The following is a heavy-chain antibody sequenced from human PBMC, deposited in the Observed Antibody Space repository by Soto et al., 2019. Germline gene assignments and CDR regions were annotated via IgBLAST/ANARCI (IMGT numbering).Heavy chain of an antibody. Sequence: ASVKVSCKASGYTFTSYGISWVRQAPGQGLEWMGWISAYNGNTNYAQKLQGRVTMTTDTSTSTAYMELSSPRFEDTAVYYCARGIPGYCVGANCYSGWFDPWG. J-gene: IGHJ5*02. CDR3: ARGIPGYCVGANCYSGWFDP. D-gene: IGHD2-15*01. CDR2: ISAYNGNT. V-gene: IGHV1-18*01. CDR1: GYTFTSYG.